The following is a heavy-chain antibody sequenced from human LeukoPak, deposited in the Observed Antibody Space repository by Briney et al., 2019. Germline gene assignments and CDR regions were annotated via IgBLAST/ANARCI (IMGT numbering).Heavy chain of an antibody. V-gene: IGHV3-30*18. CDR3: AKEWELPGLDY. J-gene: IGHJ4*02. D-gene: IGHD1-26*01. CDR2: IAYDGRSK. Sequence: GGSLRLSCAASGFSFSRYGIRWVRQAPGKGLEWVAVIAYDGRSKYYADSVKGRFAISRDDSKNTVYLQMNSLRAEDTAVYYCAKEWELPGLDYWGQGTLVTVSS. CDR1: GFSFSRYG.